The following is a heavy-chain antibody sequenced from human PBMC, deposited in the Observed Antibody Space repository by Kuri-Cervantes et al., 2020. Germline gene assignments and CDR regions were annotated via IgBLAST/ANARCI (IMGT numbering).Heavy chain of an antibody. V-gene: IGHV3-21*04. CDR2: IGSNSSYI. CDR3: AKVRMAGGGWYGNWFDP. CDR1: GLTFSSYS. Sequence: GGSLRLSCAASGLTFSSYSMNWVRQAPGKGLEWVSSIGSNSSYICYADSVKGRFTISRDNTKNALSLQMNSLRAEDTAVYYCAKVRMAGGGWYGNWFDPWGQGTLVTVSS. D-gene: IGHD6-19*01. J-gene: IGHJ5*02.